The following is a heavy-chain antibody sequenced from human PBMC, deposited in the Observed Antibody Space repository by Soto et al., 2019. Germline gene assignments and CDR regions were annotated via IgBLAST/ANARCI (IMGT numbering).Heavy chain of an antibody. Sequence: QVQLVQSGAEVKKPGSSVKVSCKASGGTFSSYTISWVRQAPGQGLEWMGRIIPILGIANYAQKFQGRVTITADKSTSTAYMELSSLRSEDTAVYYCARDSSGYLDAFEIWGQGTMVTVSS. CDR2: IIPILGIA. D-gene: IGHD3-22*01. J-gene: IGHJ3*02. V-gene: IGHV1-69*08. CDR1: GGTFSSYT. CDR3: ARDSSGYLDAFEI.